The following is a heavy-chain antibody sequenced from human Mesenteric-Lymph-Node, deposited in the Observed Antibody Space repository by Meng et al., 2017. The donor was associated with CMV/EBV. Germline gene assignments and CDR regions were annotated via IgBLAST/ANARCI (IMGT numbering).Heavy chain of an antibody. V-gene: IGHV4-31*03. J-gene: IGHJ6*02. CDR3: ARGLGYSYNYDYYGMDV. CDR2: IYYFRGST. Sequence: LRLSCTVSGVTINAGGQYWSWIRQYPGKGLEWIGNIYYFRGSTTYNPSFKGRVSISIDTSKTQLSLKLTSVTAADTAVYYCARGLGYSYNYDYYGMDVWGQGTTVTVSS. CDR1: GVTINAGGQY. D-gene: IGHD5-18*01.